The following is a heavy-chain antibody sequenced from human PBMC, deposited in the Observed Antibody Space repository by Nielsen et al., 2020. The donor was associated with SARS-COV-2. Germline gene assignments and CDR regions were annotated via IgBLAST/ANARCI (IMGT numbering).Heavy chain of an antibody. CDR2: IKQDGSEK. V-gene: IGHV3-7*01. Sequence: GGSLTLSCAASGGNVSTSWMSWVRQAPGKVLEWVANIKQDGSEKYFIDSVKGRFTISRDNAKNSLYLQMNTLRTEDTAVYYCARDWSRAFDVWGQGTRVTVSS. CDR1: GGNVSTSW. J-gene: IGHJ3*01. CDR3: ARDWSRAFDV.